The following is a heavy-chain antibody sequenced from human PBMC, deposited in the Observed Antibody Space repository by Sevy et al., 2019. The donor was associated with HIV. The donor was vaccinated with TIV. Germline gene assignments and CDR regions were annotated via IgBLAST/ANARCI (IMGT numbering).Heavy chain of an antibody. CDR2: ISGSGGST. D-gene: IGHD6-6*01. CDR3: AKGTNIAARNNWFDP. Sequence: GGSLRLSCAASGFTFSSYAMSWVRQAPGKGLEWVSAISGSGGSTYYADSVKGRFTISRDNSKNTLYLQMNRLRAEDTAVYYCAKGTNIAARNNWFDPWGQGTLVTVSS. J-gene: IGHJ5*02. CDR1: GFTFSSYA. V-gene: IGHV3-23*01.